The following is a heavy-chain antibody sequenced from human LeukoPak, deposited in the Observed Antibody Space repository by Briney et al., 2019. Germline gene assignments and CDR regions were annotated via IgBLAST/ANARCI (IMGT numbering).Heavy chain of an antibody. D-gene: IGHD1-1*01. CDR2: IYHSGCT. CDR1: GGSFSGYH. J-gene: IGHJ4*02. CDR3: ARDLVGGTTDY. V-gene: IGHV4-38-2*02. Sequence: PSETLSLTCAVYGGSFSGYHWGWIRQPPGKGLEWIGTIYHSGCTYYNPSLKSRVTISVDTSKNQFSLKLSSVTAADTAVYYCARDLVGGTTDYWGQGTLVTVSS.